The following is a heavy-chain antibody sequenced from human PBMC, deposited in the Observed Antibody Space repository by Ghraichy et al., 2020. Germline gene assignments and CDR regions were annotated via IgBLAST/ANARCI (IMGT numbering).Heavy chain of an antibody. Sequence: LSLTCAASGFTFSSYSMNWVRQAPGKGLEWVSSISSSSYIYYADSVKGRFTISRDNAKNSLYLQMNSLRAEDTAVYYCAREFMFERPSQQLDQFDAFDIWGQGTMVTVSS. V-gene: IGHV3-21*01. CDR1: GFTFSSYS. CDR3: AREFMFERPSQQLDQFDAFDI. D-gene: IGHD6-13*01. CDR2: ISSSSYI. J-gene: IGHJ3*02.